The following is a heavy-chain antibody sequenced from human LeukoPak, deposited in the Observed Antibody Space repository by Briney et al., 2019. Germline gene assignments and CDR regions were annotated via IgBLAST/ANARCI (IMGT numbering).Heavy chain of an antibody. Sequence: SETLSLTCTVSGGSISSSSYYWGWIRQPPGKGLEWIGSIYYSGGTYYNPSLKSRVTISVDTSKNQFSLKLSSVTAADTAVYYCARVGGVTAMVRGVPFDYWGQGTLVTVSS. CDR2: IYYSGGT. J-gene: IGHJ4*02. D-gene: IGHD3-10*01. CDR3: ARVGGVTAMVRGVPFDY. V-gene: IGHV4-39*07. CDR1: GGSISSSSYY.